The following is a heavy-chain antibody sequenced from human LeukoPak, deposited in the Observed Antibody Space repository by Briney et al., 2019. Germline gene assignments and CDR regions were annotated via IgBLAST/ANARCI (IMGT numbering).Heavy chain of an antibody. CDR1: GGSISSYY. J-gene: IGHJ6*03. CDR3: ARGALSYYYDSSGPPYYYYYMDV. CDR2: IYTSGST. Sequence: SETLSLTCTVSGGSISSYYWSWIRQPAGKGLEWIGRIYTSGSTNYNPSLKSRVTMSVDTSKNQFSLKLSSVTAADTAVYYCARGALSYYYDSSGPPYYYYYMDVWGKGTTVTISS. V-gene: IGHV4-4*07. D-gene: IGHD3-22*01.